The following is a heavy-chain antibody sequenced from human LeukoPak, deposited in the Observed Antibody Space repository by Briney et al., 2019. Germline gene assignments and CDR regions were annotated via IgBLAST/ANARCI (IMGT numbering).Heavy chain of an antibody. CDR1: GFTVSTDH. V-gene: IGHV3-53*01. Sequence: GGSLRLSCAASGFTVSTDHMSWVRQAPGKGLEWVAVSYSGGSRSYAESVKGRFTISRDNSQNTLYLQMNSLRAEDTAVYYCAKDVEWELLPDFDYWGQGTLVTVSS. D-gene: IGHD1-26*01. CDR2: SYSGGSR. J-gene: IGHJ4*02. CDR3: AKDVEWELLPDFDY.